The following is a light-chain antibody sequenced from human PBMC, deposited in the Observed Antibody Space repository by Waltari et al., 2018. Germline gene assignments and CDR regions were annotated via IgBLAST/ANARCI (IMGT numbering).Light chain of an antibody. CDR2: AGN. Sequence: QSALTQPASVSGSPGQSITISCTGTSSNVGSYNLDSWYQQHPDKAPKLMVYAGNKRPSGVSNRFSGSKSGNTASLTISGLQVADEAFYYCCSYAGSSTWVFGGGTKLTVL. CDR1: SSNVGSYNL. J-gene: IGLJ3*02. V-gene: IGLV2-23*01. CDR3: CSYAGSSTWV.